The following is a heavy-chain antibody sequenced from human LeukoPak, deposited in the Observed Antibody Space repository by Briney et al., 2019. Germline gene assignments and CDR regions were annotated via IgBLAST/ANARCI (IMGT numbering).Heavy chain of an antibody. CDR1: GDSVSSNSAA. V-gene: IGHV6-1*01. CDR3: ARSRAYSSSHADYYYYGMDV. J-gene: IGHJ6*02. Sequence: SQTLSLTCAISGDSVSSNSAARNWLRQSPSRGLEWLGRTYYRSEWYNDYAVSAKSRITINPDTSKNQFSLQLNSVTPEDTAVYYCARSRAYSSSHADYYYYGMDVWGQGTTVTVSS. CDR2: TYYRSEWYN. D-gene: IGHD6-13*01.